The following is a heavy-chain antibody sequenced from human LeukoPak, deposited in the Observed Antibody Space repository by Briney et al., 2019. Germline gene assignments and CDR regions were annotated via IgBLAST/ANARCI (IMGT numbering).Heavy chain of an antibody. CDR1: GGTFSSYA. D-gene: IGHD1-26*01. Sequence: SVKVSCKASGGTFSSYAITWVRQAPGQGLEWMGGIIPILGISDYAQQFQGRVTITADKSTSTAYMELNRLRSEGTALYYCARSLAGGSYAFDYWGQGTLVTVSS. J-gene: IGHJ4*02. V-gene: IGHV1-69*10. CDR3: ARSLAGGSYAFDY. CDR2: IIPILGIS.